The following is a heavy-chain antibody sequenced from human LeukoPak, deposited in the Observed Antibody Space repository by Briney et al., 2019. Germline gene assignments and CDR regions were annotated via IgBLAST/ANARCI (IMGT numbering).Heavy chain of an antibody. CDR1: GFTFSSYA. CDR2: ISGSGGST. J-gene: IGHJ4*02. D-gene: IGHD1-26*01. CDR3: TPDQRWESFSDF. Sequence: GGSLRLSCAASGFTFSSYAMNWVRQAPGKGLEWVSAISGSGGSTYYADSVKGRFTISRDNSKNTLYLQMNSLRAEDTAVYYCTPDQRWESFSDFWGQGTLVTVSS. V-gene: IGHV3-23*01.